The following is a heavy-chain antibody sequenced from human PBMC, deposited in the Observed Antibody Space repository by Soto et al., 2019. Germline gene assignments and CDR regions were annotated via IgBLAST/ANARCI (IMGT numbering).Heavy chain of an antibody. V-gene: IGHV4-4*07. CDR3: AREKDYYFSAMDV. CDR1: GGSISSHY. Sequence: VQLQESGPGLVKPSETLSLTCTVSGGSISSHYWTWIRQPAGKGLEWIGRIYSTGSTNYNPSLESRVTMSVDTSKNQFSLTLSSVTAADTAVYYCAREKDYYFSAMDVWGQGTTVAVSS. J-gene: IGHJ6*02. CDR2: IYSTGST.